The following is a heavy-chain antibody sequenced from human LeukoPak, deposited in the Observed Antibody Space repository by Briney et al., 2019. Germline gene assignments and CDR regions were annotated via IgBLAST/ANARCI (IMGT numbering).Heavy chain of an antibody. CDR3: ARDQDVMVRGDV. CDR2: IKTSTGNP. V-gene: IGHV7-4-1*02. D-gene: IGHD3-10*01. CDR1: GYIFTNYA. Sequence: ASVKVSCKASGYIFTNYAMNWVRQAPGQGLEWMGYIKTSTGNPTYAQGFTGRFVFSLDTSVSTAYLQINNLKTEDTAVYYCARDQDVMVRGDVWGQGTMVTVSS. J-gene: IGHJ3*01.